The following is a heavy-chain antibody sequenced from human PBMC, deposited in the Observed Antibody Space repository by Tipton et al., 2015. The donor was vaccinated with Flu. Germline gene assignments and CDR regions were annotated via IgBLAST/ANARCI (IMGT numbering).Heavy chain of an antibody. Sequence: QLVQSGGGLIQPGGSLRLSCEASGFSVRSNHLSWVRQAPGTGLECVSVIYSGGGSYYADSVRGRFTISRDNAKNMLYLQMNSLTAEDTAVYFCTIIAIGTTNDYWGQGTLVTVSS. CDR1: GFSVRSNH. J-gene: IGHJ4*02. V-gene: IGHV3-53*01. D-gene: IGHD1-1*01. CDR3: TIIAIGTTNDY. CDR2: IYSGGGS.